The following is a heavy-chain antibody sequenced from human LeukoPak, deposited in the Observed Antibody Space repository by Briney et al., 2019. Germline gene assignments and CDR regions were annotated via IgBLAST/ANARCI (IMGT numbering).Heavy chain of an antibody. D-gene: IGHD3-22*01. CDR2: ITPNSGGT. V-gene: IGHV1-2*02. J-gene: IGHJ4*02. Sequence: GASVKVSCKASGYTFTGYYMHWVRQAPGQGLEGMGWITPNSGGTNYAQKFQDRVTMTRDTSISTAYMELSRLRSDDTAVYYCARDQNYYDSSGYYGIDCWGQGTLVTVSS. CDR3: ARDQNYYDSSGYYGIDC. CDR1: GYTFTGYY.